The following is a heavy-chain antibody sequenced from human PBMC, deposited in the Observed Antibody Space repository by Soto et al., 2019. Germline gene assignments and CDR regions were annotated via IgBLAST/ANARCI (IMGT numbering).Heavy chain of an antibody. CDR2: ISYDGSNK. D-gene: IGHD3-22*01. V-gene: IGHV3-30-3*01. CDR1: GFSFSIYA. J-gene: IGHJ4*02. Sequence: GGSLRLSCAASGFSFSIYAMHWVRQAPGKGLEWVAVISYDGSNKYYADSVKGRFTISRDNSKNTLYLQMNSLRAEDTAVYYCARGYYDSSGYECFDYWGQGTLVTVSS. CDR3: ARGYYDSSGYECFDY.